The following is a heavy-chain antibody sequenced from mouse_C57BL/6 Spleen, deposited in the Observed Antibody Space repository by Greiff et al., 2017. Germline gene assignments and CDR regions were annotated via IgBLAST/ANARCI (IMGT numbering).Heavy chain of an antibody. J-gene: IGHJ2*01. D-gene: IGHD1-1*01. CDR2: IYPRSGNT. CDR1: GYTFTSYG. Sequence: QVQLKQSGAELARPGASVKLSCKASGYTFTSYGISWVKQRTGQGLEWIGEIYPRSGNTYYNEKFKGKATLTADKSSSTAYMELRSLTSEDSAVYFCARKGNYGSSYSDYWGQGTTLTVSS. V-gene: IGHV1-81*01. CDR3: ARKGNYGSSYSDY.